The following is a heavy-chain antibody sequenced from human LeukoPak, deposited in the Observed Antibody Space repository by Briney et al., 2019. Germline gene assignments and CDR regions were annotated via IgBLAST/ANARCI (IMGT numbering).Heavy chain of an antibody. D-gene: IGHD2-8*01. Sequence: GAPVKVSCKASGYTFTSYDINWVRQATGQGLEWMGWMNPNSGNTGYAQKFQGRVTMTRNTSISTAYMELSSLRSEDTAVYYCARGVAEMVYAIYYYYYGMDVWGQGTTVTVSS. CDR3: ARGVAEMVYAIYYYYYGMDV. CDR1: GYTFTSYD. J-gene: IGHJ6*02. V-gene: IGHV1-8*01. CDR2: MNPNSGNT.